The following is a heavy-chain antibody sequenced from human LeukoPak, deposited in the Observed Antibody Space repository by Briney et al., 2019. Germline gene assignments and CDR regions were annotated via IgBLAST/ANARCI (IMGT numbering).Heavy chain of an antibody. CDR3: AKDPHTSGCPDY. CDR1: GFIFSNYA. Sequence: GGSLRLSCAASGFIFSNYAMSWVRQAPGKGLEWVSTINDRGIATYYADSVKGRFTISRDNSKNTLSLQVSSLRAEDTAIYYCAKDPHTSGCPDYWGQGTQVTVSS. D-gene: IGHD6-19*01. V-gene: IGHV3-23*01. J-gene: IGHJ4*02. CDR2: INDRGIAT.